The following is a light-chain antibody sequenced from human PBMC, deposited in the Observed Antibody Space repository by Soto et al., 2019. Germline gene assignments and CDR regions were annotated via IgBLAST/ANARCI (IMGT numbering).Light chain of an antibody. CDR3: QQYDKWPRT. CDR2: FAS. V-gene: IGKV3-15*01. J-gene: IGKJ1*01. CDR1: QSVSTN. Sequence: VVTQSRGTLSVSPGERAALSCRASQSVSTNLAWYQQKPGQPPRLLIYFASTRATAVPARFTAGGSGTEFTLTISSLQSDDLAVYYCQQYDKWPRTFGQRTKVDVK.